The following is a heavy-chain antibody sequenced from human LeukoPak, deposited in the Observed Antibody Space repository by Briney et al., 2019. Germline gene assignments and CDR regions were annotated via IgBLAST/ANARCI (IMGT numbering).Heavy chain of an antibody. Sequence: ASVKLSCKASGYTFTSFVIHWLRQAPGQRLEWMGWINIGDGDTKFSQKFQDRVTIARDTSASTAYMELRSLRSEDTAIYYCVRDRGGTGDFDYWGQGTLVTVSS. CDR1: GYTFTSFV. J-gene: IGHJ4*02. V-gene: IGHV1-3*04. CDR3: VRDRGGTGDFDY. D-gene: IGHD1/OR15-1a*01. CDR2: INIGDGDT.